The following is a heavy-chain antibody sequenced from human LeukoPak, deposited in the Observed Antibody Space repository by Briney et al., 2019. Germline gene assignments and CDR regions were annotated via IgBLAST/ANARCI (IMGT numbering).Heavy chain of an antibody. CDR3: ARDKSDTAMVYNWFDP. V-gene: IGHV1-69*04. Sequence: ASVKVSCKASGGTFSSYAISWVRQAPGQGLEWMGRIIPILGIANYAQKFQGRVTITADKSTSTAYMELSSLRSEDTAVYYCARDKSDTAMVYNWFDPWGQGTLVTVSS. CDR2: IIPILGIA. J-gene: IGHJ5*02. CDR1: GGTFSSYA. D-gene: IGHD5-18*01.